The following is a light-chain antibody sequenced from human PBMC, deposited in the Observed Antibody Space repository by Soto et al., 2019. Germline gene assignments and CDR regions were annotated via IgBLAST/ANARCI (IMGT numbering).Light chain of an antibody. CDR1: QSVLYSFDNSNY. CDR2: WAS. CDR3: HQHYSTPPT. J-gene: IGKJ1*01. V-gene: IGKV4-1*01. Sequence: DIVMTQSPDSLAVSMRERATINCKSSQSVLYSFDNSNYLAWHQQKPGQSLRLLIHWASTREFGVADRFSGSGSGTDFTLTISSLQAEDVAVYYFHQHYSTPPTCGQGTKVEIK.